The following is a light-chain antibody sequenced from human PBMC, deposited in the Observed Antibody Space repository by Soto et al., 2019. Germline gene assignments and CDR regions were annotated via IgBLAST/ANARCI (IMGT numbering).Light chain of an antibody. Sequence: QSVLTQPASVSGSPGQSITISCTGTSSDVGGYKFVSWYQQHPGTAPKLMIYEVNKRPSGVPDRFSGSKSGNTASLTVSGLQAEDEADYYCSSYAGSSNVFGTGTKLTVL. V-gene: IGLV2-8*01. CDR1: SSDVGGYKF. CDR3: SSYAGSSNV. J-gene: IGLJ1*01. CDR2: EVN.